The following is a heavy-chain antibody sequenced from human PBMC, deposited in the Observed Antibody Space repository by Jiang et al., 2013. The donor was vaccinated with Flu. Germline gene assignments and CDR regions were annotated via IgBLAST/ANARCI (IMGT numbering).Heavy chain of an antibody. D-gene: IGHD6-25*01. J-gene: IGHJ4*02. CDR2: LSGSGDSR. CDR1: GFTFSSYA. Sequence: QLVESGGDLVQPGGSLRLSCAASGFTFSSYAMSWVRQAPGKGLEWVSALSGSGDSRYYADSVKGRFTISRDNSKNTLYLQMNNLRAEDTAVYYCAKDRDTFPRAAEDYWGQGTLVTVSS. CDR3: AKDRDTFPRAAEDY. V-gene: IGHV3-23*04.